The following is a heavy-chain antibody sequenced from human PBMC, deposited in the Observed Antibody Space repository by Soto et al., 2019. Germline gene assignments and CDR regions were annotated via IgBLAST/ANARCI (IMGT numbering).Heavy chain of an antibody. V-gene: IGHV1-46*01. D-gene: IGHD3-10*01. Sequence: GASVKVSCKASGYTSTSYYMHWVRQAPGQGLEWMGIINPSGGSTSYAQKFQGRVTMTRDTSTSTVYMELSSLRSEDTAVYYCARSGTLWGAFHIWGQGTMVTVSS. CDR2: INPSGGST. CDR1: GYTSTSYY. J-gene: IGHJ3*02. CDR3: ARSGTLWGAFHI.